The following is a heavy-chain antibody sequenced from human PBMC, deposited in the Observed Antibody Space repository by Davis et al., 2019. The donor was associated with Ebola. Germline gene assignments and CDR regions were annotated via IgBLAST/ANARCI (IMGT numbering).Heavy chain of an antibody. V-gene: IGHV3-7*01. J-gene: IGHJ4*02. CDR2: IKEDGSDK. CDR1: GFTFSGYW. CDR3: ARDTTMAGGGQNY. Sequence: SCAASGFTFSGYWMSWVRQAPGKAPEWVANIKEDGSDKYYVDSVKGRFTISRDNAKNTLFLQMNNLRAEDTAVYYCARDTTMAGGGQNYWGQGTLVTVSS. D-gene: IGHD4/OR15-4a*01.